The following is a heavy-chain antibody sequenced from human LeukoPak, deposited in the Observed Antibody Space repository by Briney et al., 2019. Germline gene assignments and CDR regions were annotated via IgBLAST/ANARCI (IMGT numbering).Heavy chain of an antibody. Sequence: SETLSLTCTVSGGSISSSSYYWGWIRQPPGKGLEWIGSIYYSGSTYYNPSLKSRVTISVDTSKNQFSLKLSSVTAADTAVYYCARDFGSSDFWSGYYVHDAFDIWGQGTMVTVSS. J-gene: IGHJ3*02. CDR2: IYYSGST. CDR3: ARDFGSSDFWSGYYVHDAFDI. D-gene: IGHD3-3*01. CDR1: GGSISSSSYY. V-gene: IGHV4-39*07.